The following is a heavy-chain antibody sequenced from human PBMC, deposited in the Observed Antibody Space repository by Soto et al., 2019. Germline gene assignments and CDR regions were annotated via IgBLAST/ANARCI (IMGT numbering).Heavy chain of an antibody. CDR2: IYYSGST. V-gene: IGHV4-31*02. J-gene: IGHJ4*02. CDR1: GGXISXGXYX. CDR3: ARXHXDXXGPYDY. Sequence: QVQLQESGPGLVKPSXXXSXXXXVSGGXISXGXYXWXWIRQHPGKGLEWIGDIYYSGSTYYNPSLKSRVTISVDTSKNQFSLKLSSVTAADTAVYXCARXHXDXXGPYDYWGQGTLVTVSS.